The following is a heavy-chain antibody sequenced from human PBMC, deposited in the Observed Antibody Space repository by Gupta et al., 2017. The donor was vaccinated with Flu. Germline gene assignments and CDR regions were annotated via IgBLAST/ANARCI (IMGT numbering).Heavy chain of an antibody. J-gene: IGHJ4*02. V-gene: IGHV3-23*01. CDR2: ISGSGDST. D-gene: IGHD2-2*01. CDR3: AKARSSTTTSCSNY. CDR1: GFPFSTYA. Sequence: EVQLLESGGGLLQPGGSLRLSCAASGFPFSTYALSWVRQAPGKGLEWVSGISGSGDSTHYADSVKGRFTISRDNSKDTLYLQMNSLGAEDTAVYYCAKARSSTTTSCSNYWGQGTLVTVSS.